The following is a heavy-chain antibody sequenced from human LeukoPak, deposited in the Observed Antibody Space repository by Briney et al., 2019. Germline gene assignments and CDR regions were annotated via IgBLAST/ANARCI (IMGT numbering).Heavy chain of an antibody. D-gene: IGHD3-3*01. CDR1: GYTLTELS. V-gene: IGHV1-24*01. J-gene: IGHJ6*03. Sequence: ASVKVSCKVSGYTLTELSMHWVRQAPGKGLEWMGGFDPEDGETIYAQKFQGRVTMTEDTSTDTAYMELSSLRSEDTAVYYCATALPSIFVPSSFSPDYMDVWGKGTTVTVSS. CDR3: ATALPSIFVPSSFSPDYMDV. CDR2: FDPEDGET.